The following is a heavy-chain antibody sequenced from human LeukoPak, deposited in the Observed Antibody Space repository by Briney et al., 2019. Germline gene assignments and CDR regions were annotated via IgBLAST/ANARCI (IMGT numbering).Heavy chain of an antibody. D-gene: IGHD5-12*01. J-gene: IGHJ4*02. CDR3: ARNGYDLGRYFDY. Sequence: PSETLSLTCAVYGGSFSGYYWSWIRQPPGKGLEWIGEINHSGGTNYNPSLKSRVTISVDTSKNQFSLKLSSVTAADTAVYYCARNGYDLGRYFDYWGQGTLVTVSS. CDR2: INHSGGT. V-gene: IGHV4-34*01. CDR1: GGSFSGYY.